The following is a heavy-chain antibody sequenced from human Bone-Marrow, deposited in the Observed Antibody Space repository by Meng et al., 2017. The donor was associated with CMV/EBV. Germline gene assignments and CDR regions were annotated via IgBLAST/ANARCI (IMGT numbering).Heavy chain of an antibody. J-gene: IGHJ6*02. CDR1: GGSISSYY. CDR2: IYTSGST. V-gene: IGHV4-4*07. CDR3: ARDRPAPYLEWLLSHYYYGMDV. D-gene: IGHD3-3*01. Sequence: SETLSLTCTVSGGSISSYYWSWIRQPAGKGLEWIGRIYTSGSTNYNPSLKSRVTISVDTSKNQFSLKLSSVTAADTAVYYCARDRPAPYLEWLLSHYYYGMDVWGQGTTVTVSS.